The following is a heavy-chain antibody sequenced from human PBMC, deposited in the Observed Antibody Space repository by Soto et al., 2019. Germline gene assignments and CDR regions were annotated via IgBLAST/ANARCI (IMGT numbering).Heavy chain of an antibody. D-gene: IGHD1-20*01. V-gene: IGHV4-59*08. CDR2: IYNSGST. CDR1: GGAISSYY. Sequence: QVQLQESGPGLVKPSETLSLTCTVSGGAISSYYWSWIRQPPGKGLAWIGYIYNSGSTNYNPSLXSGAPIXXDTSKSQFSLKLSSVTAADTGVYYCARRYGSCFDYWGQGTLVTVSS. CDR3: ARRYGSCFDY. J-gene: IGHJ4*02.